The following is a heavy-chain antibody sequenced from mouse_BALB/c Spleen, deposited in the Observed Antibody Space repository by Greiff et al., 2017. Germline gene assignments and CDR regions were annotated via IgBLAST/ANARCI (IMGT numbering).Heavy chain of an antibody. Sequence: EVHLVESGPGLVKPSQSLSLTCSVTGYSITSGYYWNWIRQFPGNKLEWLGYISYDGSNNYNPSLKNRISITRDTSKNQFFLKLNSVTTEDTATYYCASIYYGYDRGYYFDYWGQGTTLTVSS. CDR3: ASIYYGYDRGYYFDY. CDR1: GYSITSGYY. J-gene: IGHJ2*01. CDR2: ISYDGSN. V-gene: IGHV3-6*02. D-gene: IGHD2-2*01.